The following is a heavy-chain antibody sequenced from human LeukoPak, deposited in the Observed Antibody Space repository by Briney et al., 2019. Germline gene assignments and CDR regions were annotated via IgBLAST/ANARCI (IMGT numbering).Heavy chain of an antibody. J-gene: IGHJ3*02. D-gene: IGHD1-1*01. Sequence: GGSLRLSCGASGFRLGSYSMDWVRQAPGKGLGWGSHINSGSYTIYYADSVKGRFTISRENAGNSRYLQMNSLRDEDTAVYYCARVLLERPGIDSFDMWGQGTMVTVSS. CDR1: GFRLGSYS. CDR3: ARVLLERPGIDSFDM. CDR2: INSGSYTI. V-gene: IGHV3-48*02.